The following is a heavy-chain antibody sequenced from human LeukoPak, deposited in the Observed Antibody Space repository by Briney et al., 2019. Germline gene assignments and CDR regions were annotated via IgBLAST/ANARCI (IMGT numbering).Heavy chain of an antibody. V-gene: IGHV3-23*01. CDR3: AKELYYHDSSGYYSPYVDY. CDR1: GFTFSSYA. Sequence: GGSLRLSCAASGFTFSSYAMSWVRQAPGKGLEWVSVISGSGGSTDYAGSVKGRFTISRDNSKNTLYLQMNSLRAEDTAVYYCAKELYYHDSSGYYSPYVDYWGQGTLVTVSS. J-gene: IGHJ4*02. D-gene: IGHD3-22*01. CDR2: ISGSGGST.